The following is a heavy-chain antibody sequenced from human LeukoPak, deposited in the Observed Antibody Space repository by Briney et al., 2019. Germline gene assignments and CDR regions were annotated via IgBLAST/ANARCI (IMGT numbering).Heavy chain of an antibody. J-gene: IGHJ4*02. Sequence: GASVKVSCKASGYTFTSYSMHWVRQAPGQGLEWMGIINPSGGSTDYAQRFQARVTMTRDMSTSTVYMELSSLRSEDTAVYYCARDGNFDYWGQGTLVTVSS. CDR3: ARDGNFDY. CDR2: INPSGGST. V-gene: IGHV1-46*01. CDR1: GYTFTSYS.